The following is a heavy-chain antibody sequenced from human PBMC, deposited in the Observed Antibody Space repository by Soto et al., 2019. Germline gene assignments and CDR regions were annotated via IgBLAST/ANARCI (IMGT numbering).Heavy chain of an antibody. CDR1: GGSFSGYY. CDR3: ARGGDIRLAARPSGWGYYIDV. Sequence: SETLSLTCAVYGGSFSGYYWSWIRQPPGKGLEWIGEINHSGSTNYNPSLKSRVTISVDTSKNQFSLKLSSVTAADTAVYYCARGGDIRLAARPSGWGYYIDVWGKGSTVTVSS. D-gene: IGHD6-6*01. J-gene: IGHJ6*03. CDR2: INHSGST. V-gene: IGHV4-34*01.